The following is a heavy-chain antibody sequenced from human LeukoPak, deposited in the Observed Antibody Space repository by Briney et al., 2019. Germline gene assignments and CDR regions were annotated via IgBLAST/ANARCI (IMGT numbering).Heavy chain of an antibody. CDR3: ARGRTYSSGWRSYYYYYMDV. CDR1: GDSISSNNW. V-gene: IGHV4-4*02. D-gene: IGHD6-19*01. CDR2: IYHSGST. J-gene: IGHJ6*03. Sequence: SETLSLTCAVSGDSISSNNWWSWVRQSPGKGLEWIGEIYHSGSTHYNPSLKSRLTISMDKSKNQFSLKLSSVIAADTAVYYCARGRTYSSGWRSYYYYYMDVWGKGTTVTVSS.